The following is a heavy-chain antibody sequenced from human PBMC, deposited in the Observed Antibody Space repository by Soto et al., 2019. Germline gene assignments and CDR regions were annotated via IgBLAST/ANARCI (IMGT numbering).Heavy chain of an antibody. Sequence: QVHLVQSGAEVRKPGSSVKVSCKAPGGTFSTYIISWVRQAPGQGLEWMGRIIPIPDITNYAQKFQGRVTIAADRSTRTAYMELTSLKPKATAVYYCTRDGITTRGDAFDLWGQGTLVTVSS. CDR3: TRDGITTRGDAFDL. J-gene: IGHJ3*01. V-gene: IGHV1-69*08. D-gene: IGHD3-3*01. CDR2: IIPIPDIT. CDR1: GGTFSTYI.